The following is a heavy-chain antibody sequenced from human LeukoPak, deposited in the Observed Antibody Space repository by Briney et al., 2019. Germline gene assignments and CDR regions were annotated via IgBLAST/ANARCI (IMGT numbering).Heavy chain of an antibody. V-gene: IGHV4-59*01. CDR3: ARTTEGGYSYGYFYYYYMDV. Sequence: SETLSLTCTVSGGSISSYYWSWLRQPPGRGLEWIGYIYYSGSTNYKSSLKSRVTISVDTSKNQFSLKLSSVTVADTAVYYCARTTEGGYSYGYFYYYYMDVWGKGTTVTISS. CDR2: IYYSGST. J-gene: IGHJ6*03. CDR1: GGSISSYY. D-gene: IGHD5-18*01.